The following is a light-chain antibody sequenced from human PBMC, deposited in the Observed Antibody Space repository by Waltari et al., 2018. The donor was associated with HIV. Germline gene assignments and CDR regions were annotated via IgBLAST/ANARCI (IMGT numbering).Light chain of an antibody. CDR2: MLS. J-gene: IGLJ1*01. V-gene: IGLV2-14*01. CDR1: VVDSGPEIY. Sequence: QSALAQPASVSGSPGQSITISCAGAVVDSGPEIYFSWYQQHPGRAPRLIIYMLSRRPSGVSDRFSGSSSGMSATLTISGLQSDDEAHYYCSSYSTITSLYVFGTGTRVTVL. CDR3: SSYSTITSLYV.